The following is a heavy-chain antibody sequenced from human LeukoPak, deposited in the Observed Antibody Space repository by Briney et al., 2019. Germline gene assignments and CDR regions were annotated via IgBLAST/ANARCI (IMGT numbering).Heavy chain of an antibody. J-gene: IGHJ3*02. CDR3: ARELYSSGYHDAFDI. CDR1: GGSFSGYY. V-gene: IGHV4-34*01. CDR2: INHSGST. Sequence: PSETLSLTCAVYGGSFSGYYWSWIHQPPGKGLEWIGEINHSGSTNYNPSLKSRVTISVDTSKNQFSLRLSSVTAADTAVYYCARELYSSGYHDAFDIWGQGTMVTVSS. D-gene: IGHD3-22*01.